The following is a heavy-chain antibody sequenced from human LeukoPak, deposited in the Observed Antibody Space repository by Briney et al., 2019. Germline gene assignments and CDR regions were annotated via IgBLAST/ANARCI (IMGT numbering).Heavy chain of an antibody. D-gene: IGHD5-12*01. CDR1: GFTFSSYA. J-gene: IGHJ6*03. V-gene: IGHV3-30*04. CDR2: ISYDGSNK. Sequence: GGSLRLSCAASGFTFSSYAMHWVRQAPGKGLEWVAVISYDGSNKYYADSVKGRFTISRDNSKNTLYLQMNSLRAEDTAVYYCASDRGTYYYMDVWGNGTTVTVSS. CDR3: ASDRGTYYYMDV.